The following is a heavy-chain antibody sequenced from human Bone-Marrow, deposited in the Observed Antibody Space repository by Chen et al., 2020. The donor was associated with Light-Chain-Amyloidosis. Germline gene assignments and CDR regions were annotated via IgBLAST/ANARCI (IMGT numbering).Heavy chain of an antibody. J-gene: IGHJ6*03. V-gene: IGHV3-33*01. CDR1: GFIFSNYD. CDR3: AGSWRELLVSPYYYMDV. CDR2: SWFDGSK. Sequence: QVKLVESGGGVVQPGRSLRLSCAASGFIFSNYDMHWVRQAPGKGLEWVAVSWFDGSKYHAESVQGRFTISRDNSKNALYLQMNSLTAEDTAVYYCAGSWRELLVSPYYYMDVWGKGTTVTVSS. D-gene: IGHD1-26*01.